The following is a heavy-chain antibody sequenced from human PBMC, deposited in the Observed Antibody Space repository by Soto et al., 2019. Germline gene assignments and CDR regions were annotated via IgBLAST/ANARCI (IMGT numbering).Heavy chain of an antibody. V-gene: IGHV3-7*01. J-gene: IGHJ4*02. CDR2: IKEDGSEK. D-gene: IGHD2-15*01. CDR1: GFTFSNYW. Sequence: GSLRLSCAASGFTFSNYWMTWVRQAPGKGLEWVANIKEDGSEKHCVDSVKGRFTISRDNAKNSLYLQMNSLRVEDTAVYFCSRDVVVGAKALNYWGQGALVTVSS. CDR3: SRDVVVGAKALNY.